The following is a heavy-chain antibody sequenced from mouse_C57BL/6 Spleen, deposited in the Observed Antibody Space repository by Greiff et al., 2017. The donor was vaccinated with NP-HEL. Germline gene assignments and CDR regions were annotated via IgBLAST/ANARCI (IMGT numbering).Heavy chain of an antibody. V-gene: IGHV3-6*01. CDR1: GYSITSGYY. D-gene: IGHD1-1*01. CDR2: ISYDGSN. CDR3: ARDLDYYGSCFAY. J-gene: IGHJ3*01. Sequence: DVKLQESGPGLVKPSQSLSLTCSVTGYSITSGYYWNWIRQFPGNKLEWMGYISYDGSNNYNPSLKNRISITRDTSKNQFFLKLNSVTTEDTATYYCARDLDYYGSCFAYWGQGTLVTVSA.